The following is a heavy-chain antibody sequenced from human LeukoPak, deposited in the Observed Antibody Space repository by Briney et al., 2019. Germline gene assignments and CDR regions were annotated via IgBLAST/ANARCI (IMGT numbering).Heavy chain of an antibody. J-gene: IGHJ4*02. CDR3: ARDGGDGVGAPDYFDY. CDR2: FIPIFGTA. CDR1: GGTFSSYT. V-gene: IGHV1-69*13. Sequence: ASVKVSCKASGGTFSSYTITWVRHAHAPGLEWVGGFIPIFGTANYAQKFQSRVTITADESTSTAYMELSSLRSEDTAVYYCARDGGDGVGAPDYFDYWGQGTLVTVSS. D-gene: IGHD1-26*01.